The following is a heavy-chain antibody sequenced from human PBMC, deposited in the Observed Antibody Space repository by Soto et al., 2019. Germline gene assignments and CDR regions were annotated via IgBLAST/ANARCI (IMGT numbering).Heavy chain of an antibody. Sequence: SETLSLTCAVYGGSFSGYYWSWIRQPPGKGLEWIGEINHSGSTNYSPSLESRVTISVDTSKNQFSLKLSSVTAADTAVYYCAREGLTGGVGWFDPWGQGTLVTVSS. CDR3: AREGLTGGVGWFDP. V-gene: IGHV4-34*01. D-gene: IGHD3-16*01. CDR1: GGSFSGYY. J-gene: IGHJ5*02. CDR2: INHSGST.